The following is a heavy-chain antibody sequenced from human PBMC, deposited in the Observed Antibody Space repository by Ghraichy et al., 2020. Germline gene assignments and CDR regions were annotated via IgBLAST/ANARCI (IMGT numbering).Heavy chain of an antibody. CDR1: GFTFSSYA. CDR2: ISGSGGST. J-gene: IGHJ4*02. D-gene: IGHD6-19*01. V-gene: IGHV3-23*01. CDR3: AKRLYSSGSFDY. Sequence: GESLNISCAASGFTFSSYAMSWVRQAPGKGLEWVSAISGSGGSTYYADSVKGRFTISRDNSKNTLYLQMNSLRAEDTAVYYCAKRLYSSGSFDYWGQGTLVTVSS.